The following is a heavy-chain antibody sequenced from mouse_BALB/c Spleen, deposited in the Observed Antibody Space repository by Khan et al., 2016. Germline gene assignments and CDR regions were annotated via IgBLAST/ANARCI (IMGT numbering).Heavy chain of an antibody. Sequence: EVQLQESGPGLVKPSQSLSLTCSVTGYSITSGYYWNWIRQFPGNKLEWMGYISYDGSNNYNPSLKNRISITRDTSKNQFFLKLNSVTTEDTATYYRARDPFYYYGSRYWYFDGWGAGTTVTGSS. V-gene: IGHV3-6*02. D-gene: IGHD1-1*01. J-gene: IGHJ1*01. CDR2: ISYDGSN. CDR3: ARDPFYYYGSRYWYFDG. CDR1: GYSITSGYY.